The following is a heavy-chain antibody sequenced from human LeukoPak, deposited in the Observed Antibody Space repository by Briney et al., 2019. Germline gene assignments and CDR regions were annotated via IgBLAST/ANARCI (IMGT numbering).Heavy chain of an antibody. CDR2: IYYSGST. V-gene: IGHV4-59*01. CDR1: GGSISSYY. Sequence: SETLSLTCTVSGGSISSYYWSWIRQPPGKGLEWIGYIYYSGSTNYNPSLKSRVTISVDTSKNQFSLKLSSVTAADTAVYYCARAEGATTPWFDPWGQGTLVTVSS. D-gene: IGHD1-26*01. CDR3: ARAEGATTPWFDP. J-gene: IGHJ5*02.